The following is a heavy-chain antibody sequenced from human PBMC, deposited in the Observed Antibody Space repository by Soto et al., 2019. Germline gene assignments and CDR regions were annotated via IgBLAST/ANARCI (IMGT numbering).Heavy chain of an antibody. J-gene: IGHJ5*02. CDR2: IYPTGST. CDR3: ATGRSEVVPGAMDT. CDR1: GDSFSNYY. D-gene: IGHD2-2*01. V-gene: IGHV4-4*07. Sequence: SETLSLTCTVSGDSFSNYYCNWVRKSAGKGLEWIGRIYPTGSTTYNPPLKSRLTMSVDTSKNQFSLRLTSMTAADTAVYYCATGRSEVVPGAMDTWGQGTLVTVSS.